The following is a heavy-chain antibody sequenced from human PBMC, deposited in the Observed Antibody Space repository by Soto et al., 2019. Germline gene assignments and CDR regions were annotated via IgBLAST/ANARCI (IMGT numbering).Heavy chain of an antibody. CDR2: IIPIFGTA. V-gene: IGHV1-69*13. D-gene: IGHD1-20*01. Sequence: SVKVSCKASGGTFSSYAISWVRQAPGQGLEWMGGIIPIFGTANYAQKFQGRVTITADESTSTAYMELSSLRSEDTAVYYCARGENTNRNIIDYWGQGTLVTVSS. CDR3: ARGENTNRNIIDY. J-gene: IGHJ4*02. CDR1: GGTFSSYA.